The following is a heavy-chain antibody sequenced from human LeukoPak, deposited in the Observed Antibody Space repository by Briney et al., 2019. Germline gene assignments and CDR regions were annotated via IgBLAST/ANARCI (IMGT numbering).Heavy chain of an antibody. CDR1: GFTFSNYG. V-gene: IGHV3-48*04. Sequence: GGSLRLSCAASGFTFSNYGITWVRQAPGKGLEWISYISPSSSTIYYADSVKGRFTISRGNAKNSLYLQMNSLRVEDTAVYYCARDGWHYFDYWGQGTLVTVSS. CDR2: ISPSSSTI. CDR3: ARDGWHYFDY. D-gene: IGHD2-15*01. J-gene: IGHJ4*02.